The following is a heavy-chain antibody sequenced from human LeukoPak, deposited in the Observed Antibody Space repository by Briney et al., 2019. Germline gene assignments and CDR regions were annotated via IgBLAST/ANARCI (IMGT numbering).Heavy chain of an antibody. Sequence: SVKVSCKASGGTFTKWTLNWVRQAPGQGPEWMGRIIPVLGSVNYAQKFQGRVTITTDKGTAYMELTNLRSEDMAVYYCASATSWNWFDPWGQGTLVTVSA. CDR2: IIPVLGSV. J-gene: IGHJ5*02. D-gene: IGHD1-1*01. V-gene: IGHV1-69*08. CDR3: ASATSWNWFDP. CDR1: GGTFTKWT.